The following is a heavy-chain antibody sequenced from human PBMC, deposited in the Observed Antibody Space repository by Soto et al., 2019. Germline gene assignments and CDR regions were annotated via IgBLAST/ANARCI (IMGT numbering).Heavy chain of an antibody. CDR3: ARKSSSSSWFDP. CDR2: ISGYNGNT. CDR1: GYTFFNYV. J-gene: IGHJ5*02. V-gene: IGHV1-18*01. D-gene: IGHD6-6*01. Sequence: ASVKVSCKASGYTFFNYVISWVRQAPGQGLEWMGWISGYNGNTNYAQKFQARVTMTTDTSTTTAYMELRSLRSDDAAFYYCARKSSSSSWFDPWGQGTLVTVSS.